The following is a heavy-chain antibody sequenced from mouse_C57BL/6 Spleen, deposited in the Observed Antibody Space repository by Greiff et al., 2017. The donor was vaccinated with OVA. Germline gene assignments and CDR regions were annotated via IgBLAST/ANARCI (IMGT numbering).Heavy chain of an antibody. CDR2: IYPGDGDT. V-gene: IGHV1-82*01. CDR1: GYAFSSSW. J-gene: IGHJ1*03. CDR3: ASTTVVATDWYFDV. D-gene: IGHD1-1*01. Sequence: QVQLQQSGPELVKPGASVKISCKASGYAFSSSWMNWVKQRPGKGLEWIGRIYPGDGDTNYNGKFKGKATLTADKSSSTAYMQLSSLTSEDSAVYFCASTTVVATDWYFDVWGTGTTVTVSS.